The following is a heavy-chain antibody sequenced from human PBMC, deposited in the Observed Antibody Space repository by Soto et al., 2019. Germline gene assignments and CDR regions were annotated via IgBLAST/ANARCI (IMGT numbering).Heavy chain of an antibody. CDR1: GASISSGGHY. CDR3: AREPPCSGGSCYYYYYGMDV. Sequence: QVQLQESGPGLVKPSQTLSLTCTVSGASISSGGHYWSWIRQHPGKGLEWIGYIYYSGRTYYNPSLKSRVTISVDTSKNQFSLKVSSVTAADTAVYYCAREPPCSGGSCYYYYYGMDVWGQGTTVTVSS. D-gene: IGHD2-15*01. CDR2: IYYSGRT. V-gene: IGHV4-31*03. J-gene: IGHJ6*02.